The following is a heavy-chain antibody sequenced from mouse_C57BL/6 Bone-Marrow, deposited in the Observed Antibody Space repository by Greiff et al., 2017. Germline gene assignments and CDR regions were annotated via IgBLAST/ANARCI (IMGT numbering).Heavy chain of an antibody. CDR3: ARRFSLLACFAD. CDR2: ISYSGST. Sequence: EVKLQESGPGMVKPSQSLSLTCTVTGYSITSGYDWHWIRHFPGNKLEWMGYISYSGSTNYNPSPKSRISITHDTSKNHFFLKLNSVTTEDTATYYWARRFSLLACFADWGQGALVTVSA. D-gene: IGHD2-10*01. J-gene: IGHJ3*01. CDR1: GYSITSGYD. V-gene: IGHV3-1*01.